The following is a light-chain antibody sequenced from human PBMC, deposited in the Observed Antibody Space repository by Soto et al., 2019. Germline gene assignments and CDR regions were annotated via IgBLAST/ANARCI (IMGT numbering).Light chain of an antibody. CDR2: GAS. CDR1: ENVRTF. Sequence: EVVLTQSPATLSLSPGERATLSCRASENVRTFVDWYQQKPGQAPRLLIYGASNRATGIPARFRGSGSGTDFTLTISNLEPEDFAVYYCQQHSHWPPWTFGQGTRVKIQ. J-gene: IGKJ1*01. CDR3: QQHSHWPPWT. V-gene: IGKV3-11*01.